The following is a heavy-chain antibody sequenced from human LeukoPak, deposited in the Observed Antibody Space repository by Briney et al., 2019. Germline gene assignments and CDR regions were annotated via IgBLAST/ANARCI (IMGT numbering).Heavy chain of an antibody. J-gene: IGHJ4*02. V-gene: IGHV4-61*02. CDR3: ALGGESFDY. D-gene: IGHD3-10*01. CDR2: IYTSGST. Sequence: SQTLSLXCTVSGGSISSGSYYWSWIRQPAEKGLEWIGRIYTSGSTNYNPSLKSRVTISVDTSKNQFSLKLSSVTAADTALYYCALGGESFDYWGQGTLVTVSS. CDR1: GGSISSGSYY.